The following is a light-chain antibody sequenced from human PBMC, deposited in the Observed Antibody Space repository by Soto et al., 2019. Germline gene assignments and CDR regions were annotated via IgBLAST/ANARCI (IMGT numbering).Light chain of an antibody. CDR1: QGFRTY. CDR2: GAS. CDR3: LQYNVWPRT. J-gene: IGKJ1*01. V-gene: IGKV3-15*01. Sequence: IVLTQSPSSLSSSAGEGATLACRASQGFRTYLAWYQQKPGRPPRLVIYGASTLASGIPSRFSGSGSGTEFTLTISSLQSEDFAIYYCLQYNVWPRTFGQGTKVDIK.